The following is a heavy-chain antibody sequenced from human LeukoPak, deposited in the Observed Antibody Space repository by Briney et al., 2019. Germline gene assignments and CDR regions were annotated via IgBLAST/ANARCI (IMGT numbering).Heavy chain of an antibody. CDR3: ARGGLRWSTESTDKDAFDI. Sequence: GASVKVSCKASGYTFTSYYMHWVRQAPGQGLEWMGRINPNSGGTNYAQKFQGRVTMTRDTSISTAYMELSRLRSDDTAVYYCARGGLRWSTESTDKDAFDIWGQGTMVTVSS. V-gene: IGHV1-2*06. D-gene: IGHD4-23*01. CDR2: INPNSGGT. CDR1: GYTFTSYY. J-gene: IGHJ3*02.